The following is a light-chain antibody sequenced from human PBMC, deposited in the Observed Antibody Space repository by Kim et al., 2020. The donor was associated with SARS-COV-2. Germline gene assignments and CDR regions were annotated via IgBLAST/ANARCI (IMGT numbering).Light chain of an antibody. J-gene: IGLJ3*02. CDR3: DARDNSGNQ. CDR1: RLRFYN. Sequence: SVALGQTVRFTCQVDRLRFYNASWYQQKPGQAPMLVMYGKNNRPSGIPDRFSGSSSGSTASLTITGAQAEDEADYYCDARDNSGNQFGGGTQLTVL. V-gene: IGLV3-19*01. CDR2: GKN.